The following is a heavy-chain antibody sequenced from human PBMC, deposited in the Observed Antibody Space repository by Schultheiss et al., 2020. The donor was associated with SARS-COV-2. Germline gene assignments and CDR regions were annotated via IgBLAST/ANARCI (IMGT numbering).Heavy chain of an antibody. D-gene: IGHD5-12*01. Sequence: GESLKISCKASGGTFSSYAISWVRQAPGQGLEWMGWISAYNGNTNYAQKLQGRVTMTTDTSTSTAYMELRSLRSDDTAVYYCARDGSGYDFLDAFDIWGQGTMVTVSS. CDR3: ARDGSGYDFLDAFDI. CDR1: GGTFSSYA. J-gene: IGHJ3*02. V-gene: IGHV1-18*01. CDR2: ISAYNGNT.